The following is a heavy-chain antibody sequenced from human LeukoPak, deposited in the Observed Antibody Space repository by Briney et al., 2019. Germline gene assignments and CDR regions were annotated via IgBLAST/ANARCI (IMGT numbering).Heavy chain of an antibody. CDR2: IIPIFGTA. CDR3: ARGRELRSNYYYYYYMDV. Sequence: WASVKVSCKASGGTFSSYAISWVRQAPGQGLEWMGGIIPIFGTANYAQKFQSRVTITTDESTSTAYMELSSLRSEDTAVYYCARGRELRSNYYYYYYMDVWGKGTTVTVSS. D-gene: IGHD1-26*01. CDR1: GGTFSSYA. V-gene: IGHV1-69*05. J-gene: IGHJ6*03.